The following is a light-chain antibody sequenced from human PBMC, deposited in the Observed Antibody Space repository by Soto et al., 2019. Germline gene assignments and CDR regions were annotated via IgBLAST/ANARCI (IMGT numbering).Light chain of an antibody. CDR1: QSVSSTS. J-gene: IGKJ5*01. Sequence: EIVLTQSPGALSLSPGEIATPCCRASQSVSSTSLAWYQQKPGQAPRLLMYGASNRATGIPDKFSGGGSGTDFTLTISRLEPEDFAVYYCQHYGGSPPITFGQGTRLEI. V-gene: IGKV3-20*01. CDR2: GAS. CDR3: QHYGGSPPIT.